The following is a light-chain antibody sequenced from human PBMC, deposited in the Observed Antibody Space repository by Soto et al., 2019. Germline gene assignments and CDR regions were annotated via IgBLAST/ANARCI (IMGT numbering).Light chain of an antibody. V-gene: IGKV3-15*01. CDR3: QHYGVSWLT. CDR1: QSVSIL. CDR2: DTS. Sequence: GDGATFYNKASQSVSILLAWYQQKPGQTPRLLIYDTSTRATGVPTRFSGSRSGSEFTLTIISLQSEVFAVYYCQHYGVSWLTFGGWTKVDIK. J-gene: IGKJ4*01.